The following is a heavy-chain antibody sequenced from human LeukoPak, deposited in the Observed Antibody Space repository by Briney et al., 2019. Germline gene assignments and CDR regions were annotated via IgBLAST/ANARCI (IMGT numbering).Heavy chain of an antibody. CDR1: GGSISSSSYY. CDR2: IYYSGST. J-gene: IGHJ4*02. V-gene: IGHV4-61*01. CDR3: ARDSSDYGDYYFDY. D-gene: IGHD4-17*01. Sequence: SETLSLTCTVSGGSISSSSYYWSWIRQPPGKGLEWIGYIYYSGSTNYNPSLKSRVTISVDTSKNQFSLKLSSVTAADTAVYYCARDSSDYGDYYFDYWGQGTLVTVSS.